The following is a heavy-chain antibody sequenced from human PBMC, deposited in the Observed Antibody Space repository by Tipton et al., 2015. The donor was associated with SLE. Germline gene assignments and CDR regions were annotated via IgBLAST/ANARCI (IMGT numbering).Heavy chain of an antibody. CDR2: IYTGGGT. Sequence: QLVQSGGGLIQPGGSVRLSCAASGFTVNTNYMTWVRQAPGKGLDWVSIIYTGGGTYYADSVKGRFTISRDNSKNILNLQMNSLRAEDTAVYYCVRGVGAPPYYYFGMDVWGQGTTVTVSS. D-gene: IGHD1-26*01. J-gene: IGHJ6*02. CDR3: VRGVGAPPYYYFGMDV. CDR1: GFTVNTNY. V-gene: IGHV3-53*01.